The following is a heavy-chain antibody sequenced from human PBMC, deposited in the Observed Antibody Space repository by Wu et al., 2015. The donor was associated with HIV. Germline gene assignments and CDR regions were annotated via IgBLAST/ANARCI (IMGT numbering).Heavy chain of an antibody. CDR3: GRRYGDLYHRDSYYYMDV. Sequence: QVQLVQSGAEVKKPGASVKVSCKASGYNFTTYDMHWVRQASGQGLEWMGWINPNSGKSYYAERLQGRVTMTRDTSTSTAYMELSSLRSEDTAVYYCGRRYGDLYHRDSYYYMDVWGKGTSVTVSS. CDR1: GYNFTTYD. V-gene: IGHV1-8*01. CDR2: INPNSGKS. J-gene: IGHJ6*03. D-gene: IGHD5-18*01.